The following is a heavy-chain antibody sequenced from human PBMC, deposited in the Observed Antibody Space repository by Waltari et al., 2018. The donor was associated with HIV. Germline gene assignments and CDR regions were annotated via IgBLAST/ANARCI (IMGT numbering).Heavy chain of an antibody. CDR3: ARGEDIALTHLPPGFRLEF. J-gene: IGHJ4*01. D-gene: IGHD5-12*01. CDR1: GERFTTYF. V-gene: IGHV1-2*06. CDR2: MKPDGEDT. Sequence: QTLLLQSASQVKTPGASVTLSCKVSGERFTTYFLYWLRQAPGQGFEWLGRMKPDGEDTTNSQTFKTRVAMTRDTSSAATYMELTRLTSADTAIDFCARGEDIALTHLPPGFRLEFWGHGTLVTVSS.